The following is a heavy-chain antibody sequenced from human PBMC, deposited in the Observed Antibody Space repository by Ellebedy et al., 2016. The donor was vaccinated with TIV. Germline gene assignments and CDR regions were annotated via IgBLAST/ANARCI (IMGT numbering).Heavy chain of an antibody. D-gene: IGHD5-12*01. J-gene: IGHJ6*02. V-gene: IGHV4-4*02. CDR2: IYHSGST. CDR1: GGSISSSNW. CDR3: YYYYYYYGMDV. Sequence: MPSETLSLTCAVSGGSISSSNWWSWVRQPPGKGLEWIGEIYHSGSTNYNPSLKSRVTISVDKSKNQFSLKLSSVTAADTAVYSGYYYYYYYGMDVWGQGTTVTVSS.